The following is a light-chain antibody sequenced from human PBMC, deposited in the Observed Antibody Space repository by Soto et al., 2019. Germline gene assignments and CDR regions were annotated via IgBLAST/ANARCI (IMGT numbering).Light chain of an antibody. CDR2: SAS. Sequence: EIVMTQSPATLSVSPGERATLSCRASQSISTELAWYQQKPGQPPRPLIYSASTRATGVPARFTGSGSGSEFTLNISGLQSEDFAVYYCQQGHNWPLTFGQGTRLEI. CDR1: QSISTE. V-gene: IGKV3-15*01. CDR3: QQGHNWPLT. J-gene: IGKJ2*01.